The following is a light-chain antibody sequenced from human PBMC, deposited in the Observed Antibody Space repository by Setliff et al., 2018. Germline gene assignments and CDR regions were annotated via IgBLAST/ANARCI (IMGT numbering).Light chain of an antibody. J-gene: IGLJ1*01. CDR2: EVS. CDR1: SSDVGGYNY. V-gene: IGLV2-8*01. CDR3: SSYAGSNTPYV. Sequence: QSALTQPASVSGSPGQSITISCTGTSSDVGGYNYVSWYQQHPGKAPKLMIYEVSKRPSGVPDRFSGSKSGNTASLTVSGLQAEDEADYYCSSYAGSNTPYVFGTGTRSPS.